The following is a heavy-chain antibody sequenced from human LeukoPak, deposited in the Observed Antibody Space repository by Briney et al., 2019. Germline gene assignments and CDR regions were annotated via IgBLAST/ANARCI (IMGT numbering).Heavy chain of an antibody. CDR1: GVTLSSYE. Sequence: PGGSLRLSCAASGVTLSSYEMNWVRQAPGKGLEWVSYISSSGSTIYYADSVKGRFTISRDNAKNSLYLQMNSLRAEDTAVYYCAREDYDFWSGYNWFDPWGQGTLVTVSS. CDR2: ISSSGSTI. CDR3: AREDYDFWSGYNWFDP. V-gene: IGHV3-48*03. D-gene: IGHD3-3*01. J-gene: IGHJ5*02.